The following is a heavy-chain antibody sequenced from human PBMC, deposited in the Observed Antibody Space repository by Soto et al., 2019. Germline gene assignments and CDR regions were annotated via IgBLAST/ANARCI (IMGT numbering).Heavy chain of an antibody. Sequence: QVQLVQSGADVKKPGSSVKVSCKASGYTFTSYDINWVRHATGQGLEWMGWMHPNSGNTGYAQKFQGRVPMTRNTSLSTAYLELSSLRSADTAVYYCARCLRLVAFFDYWGQVTLVTVSS. CDR3: ARCLRLVAFFDY. D-gene: IGHD3-10*01. CDR2: MHPNSGNT. J-gene: IGHJ4*02. V-gene: IGHV1-8*01. CDR1: GYTFTSYD.